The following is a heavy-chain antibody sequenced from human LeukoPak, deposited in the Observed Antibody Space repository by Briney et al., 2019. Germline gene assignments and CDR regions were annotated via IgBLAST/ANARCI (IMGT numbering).Heavy chain of an antibody. V-gene: IGHV3-53*01. CDR1: GFTVSSNY. CDR2: IYSGGST. Sequence: GGSLRLSCAASGFTVSSNYMSWVRQAPGKGLEWVSVIYSGGSTYYADSVKGRFTISRDNSKNTLYLQMNSLRAEDTAVYYCAGDGIVGATHVYFDYWGQGTLVTVSS. J-gene: IGHJ4*02. D-gene: IGHD1-26*01. CDR3: AGDGIVGATHVYFDY.